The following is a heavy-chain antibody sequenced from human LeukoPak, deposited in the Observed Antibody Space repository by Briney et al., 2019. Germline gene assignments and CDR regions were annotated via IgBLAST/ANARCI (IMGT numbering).Heavy chain of an antibody. J-gene: IGHJ4*02. V-gene: IGHV1-18*01. D-gene: IGHD3-10*01. CDR1: GYTFTSYG. CDR2: ISAYNGNT. CDR3: ARDRVRYTMVRGVIKPLLDY. Sequence: ASVKVSCKASGYTFTSYGISWVRQAPGQGLEWMGWISAYNGNTNYAQKLQGRVTMTTDTSTSTAYMELRSLRSDDTAVYYCARDRVRYTMVRGVIKPLLDYWGQGTLVTISS.